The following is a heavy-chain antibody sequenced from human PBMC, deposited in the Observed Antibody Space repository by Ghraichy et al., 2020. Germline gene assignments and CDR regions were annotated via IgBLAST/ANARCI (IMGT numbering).Heavy chain of an antibody. CDR2: INGDGRST. Sequence: GGSLRLSCVASGFTFSRYWMHWVRQAPGKGLVWVSRINGDGRSTSYADSVKGRFTISRDNAKNTLYLQMNSLRAEDTAVYYCASLEKQIDPWCQGALVTVSS. CDR1: GFTFSRYW. D-gene: IGHD1-1*01. CDR3: ASLEKQIDP. J-gene: IGHJ5*02. V-gene: IGHV3-74*01.